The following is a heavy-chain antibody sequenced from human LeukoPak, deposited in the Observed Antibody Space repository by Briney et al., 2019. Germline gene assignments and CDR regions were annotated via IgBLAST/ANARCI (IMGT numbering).Heavy chain of an antibody. CDR3: ARGSLWFGEPYYYYYMDV. CDR2: IIPIFGTA. J-gene: IGHJ6*03. CDR1: GGTFSSYA. Sequence: GASVKVSCKASGGTFSSYAISWVRQAPGQGLEWMGGIIPIFGTANYAQKFQGRVTITADESTSTAYMELSSLRSEDTAVYYCARGSLWFGEPYYYYYMDVWGKGTTVTVSS. D-gene: IGHD3-10*01. V-gene: IGHV1-69*13.